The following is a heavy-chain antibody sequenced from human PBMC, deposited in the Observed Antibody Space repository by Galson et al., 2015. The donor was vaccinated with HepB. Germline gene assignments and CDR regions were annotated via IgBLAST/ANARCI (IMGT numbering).Heavy chain of an antibody. J-gene: IGHJ4*02. CDR2: IWYDGSNK. V-gene: IGHV3-33*08. CDR1: GFTFSSYG. Sequence: SLRLSCAASGFTFSSYGMHWVRQAPDKGLEWVAVIWYDGSNKYYADSVKGRFTISRDNSKNTLYLQMNSLRAEDTAMYYCARGGIKVIAAAGSYYFDYWGQGTLVTVSS. D-gene: IGHD6-13*01. CDR3: ARGGIKVIAAAGSYYFDY.